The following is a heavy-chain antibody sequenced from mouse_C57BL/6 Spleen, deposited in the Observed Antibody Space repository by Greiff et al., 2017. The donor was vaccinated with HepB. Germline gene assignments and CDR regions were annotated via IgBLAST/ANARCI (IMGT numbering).Heavy chain of an antibody. D-gene: IGHD2-3*01. V-gene: IGHV3-6*01. Sequence: VQLQQSGPGLVKPSQSLSLTCSVTGYSITSGYYWNWIRQFPGNKLEWMGYISYDGSNNYNPSLKNRISITRDTSKNQFFLKLNSVTTEDTATYYCARDGLLPYFDYWGQGTTLTVSS. J-gene: IGHJ2*01. CDR3: ARDGLLPYFDY. CDR2: ISYDGSN. CDR1: GYSITSGYY.